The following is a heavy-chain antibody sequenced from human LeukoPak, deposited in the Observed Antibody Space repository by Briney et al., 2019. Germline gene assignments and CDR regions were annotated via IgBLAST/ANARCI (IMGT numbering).Heavy chain of an antibody. CDR2: ITSSSSTT. V-gene: IGHV3-48*02. CDR3: ATSSKGYYYYGMDV. Sequence: PGGSLRLSCVASGFTFTNAWMSWVRQAPGKGLEWVSYITSSSSTTYYADSVKGRFTISRDNAKNSLYLQMNSLRDEDTAVYYCATSSKGYYYYGMDVWGQGTTVTVSS. J-gene: IGHJ6*02. D-gene: IGHD2-2*01. CDR1: GFTFTNAW.